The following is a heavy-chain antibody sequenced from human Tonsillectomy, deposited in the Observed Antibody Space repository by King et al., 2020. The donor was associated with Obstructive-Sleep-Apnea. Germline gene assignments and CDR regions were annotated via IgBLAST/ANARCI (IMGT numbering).Heavy chain of an antibody. V-gene: IGHV4-31*03. D-gene: IGHD1-26*01. J-gene: IGHJ4*02. CDR1: VGSISSGRYY. CDR2: IYYSGST. Sequence: VQLQESGPGLVKPSQTLSLTCTVSVGSISSGRYYCSWIRQHPGKGLEWIGDIYYSGSTYYTPSLKSRVTISVDTSKNQFSLKLSSVTAADTAVYYCARCGGSYNRFDYWGQGTLVTVSS. CDR3: ARCGGSYNRFDY.